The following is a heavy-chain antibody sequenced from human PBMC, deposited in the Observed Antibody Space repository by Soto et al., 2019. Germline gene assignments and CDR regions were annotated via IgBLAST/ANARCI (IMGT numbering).Heavy chain of an antibody. V-gene: IGHV3-7*01. CDR3: VVVPAAMLLWFDP. Sequence: PGGSLRLSCAASGVTFSSYWMSWVRQAPGKGLEWVANIKQDGSEKYYVDSVKGRFTISRDNAKNSLYLQMNSLRAEDTAVYYCVVVPAAMLLWFDPWGQGTLVTVSS. J-gene: IGHJ5*02. D-gene: IGHD2-2*01. CDR1: GVTFSSYW. CDR2: IKQDGSEK.